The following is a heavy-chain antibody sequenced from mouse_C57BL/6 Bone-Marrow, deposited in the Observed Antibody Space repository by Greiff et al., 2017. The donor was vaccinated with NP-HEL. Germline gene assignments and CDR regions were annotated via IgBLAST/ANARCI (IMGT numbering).Heavy chain of an antibody. CDR3: ARFHYGSSSLDY. V-gene: IGHV1-18*01. CDR2: INPNNGGT. J-gene: IGHJ2*01. Sequence: VQLKQSGPELVKPGASVKIPCKASGYTFTDYNMDWVKQSHGKSLEWIGDINPNNGGTIYNQKFKGKATLTVDKSSSTAYMELRSLTSEDTAVYYCARFHYGSSSLDYWGQGTTLTVSS. CDR1: GYTFTDYN. D-gene: IGHD1-1*01.